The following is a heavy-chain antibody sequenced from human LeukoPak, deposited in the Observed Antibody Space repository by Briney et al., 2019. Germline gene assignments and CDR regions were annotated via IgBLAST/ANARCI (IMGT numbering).Heavy chain of an antibody. V-gene: IGHV1-69*05. D-gene: IGHD5-24*01. Sequence: SVKVSCKASGGTFSSYAISWVRQAPGQGLEWMGGIIPIFGTANYAQKFQGRATITTDESTSTAYMELSSLRSEDTAVYYCARGLRREGYNAYAFDIWGQGTMVTVSS. CDR2: IIPIFGTA. CDR3: ARGLRREGYNAYAFDI. J-gene: IGHJ3*02. CDR1: GGTFSSYA.